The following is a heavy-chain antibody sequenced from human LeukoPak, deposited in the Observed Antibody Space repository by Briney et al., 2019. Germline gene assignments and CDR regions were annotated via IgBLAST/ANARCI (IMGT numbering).Heavy chain of an antibody. D-gene: IGHD6-19*01. J-gene: IGHJ3*02. Sequence: GESLKISCKGSGYSFTSYWIGWVRQMPGKGLEWMGIIYPGDSDTRYSPSFQGQVTISAGKSISTAYLQWSSLKASDTAMYYCARQLYSSGWYGDNAFDIWGQGTMVTVSS. CDR3: ARQLYSSGWYGDNAFDI. V-gene: IGHV5-51*01. CDR1: GYSFTSYW. CDR2: IYPGDSDT.